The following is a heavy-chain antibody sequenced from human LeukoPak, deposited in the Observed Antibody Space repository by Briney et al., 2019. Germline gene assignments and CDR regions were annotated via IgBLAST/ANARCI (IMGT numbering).Heavy chain of an antibody. CDR3: ARDTGTVGGSGRTSHY. D-gene: IGHD3-10*01. CDR1: GYSISSGYY. J-gene: IGHJ4*02. CDR2: IYHSGST. Sequence: SETLSLTCTVSGYSISSGYYWGWIRQPPGKGLEWIGSIYHSGSTYYNPSLKSRVTISVDTSKNQFSLKLSSVTAADTAVYYCARDTGTVGGSGRTSHYWGQGTLVTVSS. V-gene: IGHV4-38-2*02.